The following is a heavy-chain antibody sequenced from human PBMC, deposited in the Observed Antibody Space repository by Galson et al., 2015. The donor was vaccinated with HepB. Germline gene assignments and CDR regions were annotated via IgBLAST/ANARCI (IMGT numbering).Heavy chain of an antibody. CDR3: AKRGDHYNGDGYYAPFDQ. CDR2: ISANSAGK. Sequence: SLRLSCAASGFSFSSFGMHWVRQAPDKGLEWVAIISANSAGKYYADSVKGRFTISRDNPKNTVYLQMDSLRAEDTAVYYCAKRGDHYNGDGYYAPFDQWGQGTLVTVSS. V-gene: IGHV3-30*18. J-gene: IGHJ4*02. CDR1: GFSFSSFG. D-gene: IGHD3-3*01.